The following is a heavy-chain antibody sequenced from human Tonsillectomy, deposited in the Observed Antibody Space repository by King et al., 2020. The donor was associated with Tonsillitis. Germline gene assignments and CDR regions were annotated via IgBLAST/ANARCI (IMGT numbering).Heavy chain of an antibody. D-gene: IGHD3-22*01. CDR1: GGSISSSSYY. Sequence: LQLQESGPGLVKPSETLSLTCTVSGGSISSSSYYWGWIRQPPGKGLEWIGSIYYSGNTYYNPSLKSRVTISVDTSKNQFSLKLSSVTAADTAVYYCARQYYYESSGFSELDYWGQGTLVTVSS. J-gene: IGHJ4*02. CDR3: ARQYYYESSGFSELDY. V-gene: IGHV4-39*07. CDR2: IYYSGNT.